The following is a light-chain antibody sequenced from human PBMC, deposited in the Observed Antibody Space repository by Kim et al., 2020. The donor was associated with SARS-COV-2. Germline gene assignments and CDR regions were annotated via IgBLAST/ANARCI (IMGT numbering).Light chain of an antibody. CDR2: WAS. V-gene: IGKV4-1*01. CDR1: QSVLYSSNNKNY. Sequence: TINGKSSQSVLYSSNNKNYLAWYQQKPGQPPKLLIYWASTRESGVPDRFSGSGSGTDFTLTISSLQAEDVAVYYCQQYYSTPRTFGQGTKVDIK. J-gene: IGKJ1*01. CDR3: QQYYSTPRT.